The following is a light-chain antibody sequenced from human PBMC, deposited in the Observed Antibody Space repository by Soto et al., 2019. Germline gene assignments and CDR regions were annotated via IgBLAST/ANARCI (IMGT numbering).Light chain of an antibody. J-gene: IGKJ4*01. V-gene: IGKV1-39*01. Sequence: DIQMTQSPSTLSGSVGERVTITCRASQTISSWLAWYQQKPGKAPKVLIYASSNLHSGVPSRFSGSGSGTDFTLTISSLQPEDFATYYCQQSYSTPLTFGGGTKVDIK. CDR2: ASS. CDR3: QQSYSTPLT. CDR1: QTISSW.